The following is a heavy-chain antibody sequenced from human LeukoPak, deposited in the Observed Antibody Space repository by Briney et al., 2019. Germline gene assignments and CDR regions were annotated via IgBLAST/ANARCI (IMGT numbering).Heavy chain of an antibody. D-gene: IGHD4-11*01. J-gene: IGHJ1*01. CDR1: GFTFDDYA. V-gene: IGHV3-9*03. CDR2: IGWNSGSI. Sequence: TGGSLRLSCAASGFTFDDYAMQWVRQAPGKGLEWVSGIGWNSGSIGYADSVKPRFTIPRDKSTNTLYVQMNSRRSDDMVGYYSAKAECRNYSCSQRFQHWGQGTLVTVSS. CDR3: AKAECRNYSCSQRFQH.